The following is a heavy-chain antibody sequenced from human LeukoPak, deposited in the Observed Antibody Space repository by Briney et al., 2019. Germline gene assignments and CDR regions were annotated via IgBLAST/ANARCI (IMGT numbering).Heavy chain of an antibody. CDR2: IRSKAYGGTT. V-gene: IGHV3-49*04. Sequence: GGSLRLSCAASGFTSSSYGMTWVRQAPGKGLEWVGFIRSKAYGGTTEYAASVKGRFTISRDDSKSIAYLQMNSLKTEDTAVYYCTRDQSHIRHWGQGTLVTVFS. J-gene: IGHJ4*02. D-gene: IGHD2-21*01. CDR3: TRDQSHIRH. CDR1: GFTSSSYG.